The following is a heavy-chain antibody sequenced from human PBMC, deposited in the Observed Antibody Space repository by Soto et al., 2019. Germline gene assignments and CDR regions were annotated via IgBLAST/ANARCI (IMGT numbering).Heavy chain of an antibody. CDR2: INHSGST. CDR1: GGSFSGYY. CDR3: ARAWTDIVVVTAMRGGWFDP. J-gene: IGHJ5*02. D-gene: IGHD2-21*02. Sequence: SETLSLTCAVYGGSFSGYYWSWIRQPPGKGLEWIGEINHSGSTNYNPSLKSRVTISVDTSKNQFSLKLSSVTAADTAVYYCARAWTDIVVVTAMRGGWFDPWGQGTLVT. V-gene: IGHV4-34*01.